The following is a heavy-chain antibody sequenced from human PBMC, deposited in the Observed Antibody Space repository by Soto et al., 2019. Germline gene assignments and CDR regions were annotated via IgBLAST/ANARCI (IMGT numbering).Heavy chain of an antibody. D-gene: IGHD3-22*01. J-gene: IGHJ4*02. Sequence: GGSLRLSCAASGFTFSSYGMHWVRQAPGKGLEWVAVISYDGSNKYYADSVKGRFTISRDNSKNTLYLQMNSLRAEDTAVYYCAKDKLAGSGYYSGTFDYWGQGTLVTVSS. V-gene: IGHV3-30*18. CDR2: ISYDGSNK. CDR3: AKDKLAGSGYYSGTFDY. CDR1: GFTFSSYG.